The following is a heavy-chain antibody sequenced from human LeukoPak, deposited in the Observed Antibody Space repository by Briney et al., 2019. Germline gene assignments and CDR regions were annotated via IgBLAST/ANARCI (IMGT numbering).Heavy chain of an antibody. J-gene: IGHJ4*02. CDR2: ISYDGSNK. V-gene: IGHV3-30-3*01. CDR1: GFTFSSYA. D-gene: IGHD6-19*01. Sequence: GGSLRLSCAASGFTFSSYAMHWVRQAPGKGLEWVAVISYDGSNKYYADSVKGRFTISRDNSKNTLYLQMNSLRAEDTAVYYCARGRSDRLAVAGTSAFDYWGQGTLVTVSS. CDR3: ARGRSDRLAVAGTSAFDY.